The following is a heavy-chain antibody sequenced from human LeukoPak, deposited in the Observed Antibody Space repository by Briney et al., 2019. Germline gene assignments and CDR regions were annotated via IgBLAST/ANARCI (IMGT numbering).Heavy chain of an antibody. Sequence: SSETLSLTCTVSGGSISSSSYYWGWIRQPPGKGLEWIGGIYYSGSTYYNPSLKSRVTISVDTSKNQFSLKLSSVTAADTAVYYCARQGSYGNYFDYWGQGTLVTVSS. D-gene: IGHD5-18*01. J-gene: IGHJ4*02. CDR1: GGSISSSSYY. CDR3: ARQGSYGNYFDY. CDR2: IYYSGST. V-gene: IGHV4-39*01.